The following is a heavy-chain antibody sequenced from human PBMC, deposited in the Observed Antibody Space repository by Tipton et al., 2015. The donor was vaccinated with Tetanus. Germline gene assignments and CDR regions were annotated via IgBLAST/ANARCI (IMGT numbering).Heavy chain of an antibody. Sequence: SLRLSCAASGFTFSSYSMNWVRQAPGKGLEWVSYISSSSSTTYYADSVKGRFTISRDNAKNSLHLQMNSLRDEDTAVYYCARDPYGWNDRIDYWGQGTLATVSS. V-gene: IGHV3-48*02. D-gene: IGHD1-1*01. J-gene: IGHJ4*02. CDR2: ISSSSSTT. CDR1: GFTFSSYS. CDR3: ARDPYGWNDRIDY.